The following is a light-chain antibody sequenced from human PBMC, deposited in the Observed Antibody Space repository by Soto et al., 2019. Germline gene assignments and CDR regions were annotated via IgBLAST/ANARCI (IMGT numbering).Light chain of an antibody. CDR2: GAS. CDR1: QSVTNSY. V-gene: IGKV3-20*01. Sequence: EIVLTQSPGTLSLSPGEGATLSCRASQSVTNSYLAWYQQKPGQAPRLLIYGASSRAIGIPDRFSGSGSGTDFTLSINRLEPEDFAVYYCQQYGSSPFTFGPGTKVDVK. J-gene: IGKJ3*01. CDR3: QQYGSSPFT.